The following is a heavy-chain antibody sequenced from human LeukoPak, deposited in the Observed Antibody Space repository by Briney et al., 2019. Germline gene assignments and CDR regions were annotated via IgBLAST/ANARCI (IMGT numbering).Heavy chain of an antibody. J-gene: IGHJ4*02. CDR2: INSYGAST. Sequence: GGSLRLSCAASGFTFSGYAMGWVRQAPGKGLEWVSRINSYGASTYYADSVKGRFTISRDNSKNTLYLRMSSLRAEDTAVYYCVKEGDYGYYFDYWGQGTLVTVSS. CDR3: VKEGDYGYYFDY. D-gene: IGHD3-16*01. V-gene: IGHV3-23*01. CDR1: GFTFSGYA.